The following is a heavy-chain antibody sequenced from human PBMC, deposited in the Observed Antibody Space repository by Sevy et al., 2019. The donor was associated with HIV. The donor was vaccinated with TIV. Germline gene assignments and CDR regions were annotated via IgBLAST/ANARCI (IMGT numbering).Heavy chain of an antibody. CDR1: GGSISSYY. V-gene: IGHV4-59*05. Sequence: SETLSLTCTVSGGSISSYYWSWIRQPPGKGLEWIGSIYYSGSTYYNPSLKSRVTISVDTSKNQFSLKLSSVTAADTAVYYCARPGSAPKYYYYYGMDVWGQGTTVTVSS. D-gene: IGHD6-25*01. J-gene: IGHJ6*02. CDR2: IYYSGST. CDR3: ARPGSAPKYYYYYGMDV.